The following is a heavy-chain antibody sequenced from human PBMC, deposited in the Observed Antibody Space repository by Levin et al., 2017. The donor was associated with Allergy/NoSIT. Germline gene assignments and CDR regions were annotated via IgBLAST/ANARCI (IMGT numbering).Heavy chain of an antibody. CDR3: ARDLADAYYEFKGYMDV. Sequence: GGSLRLSCAASGFTFSSYAMHWVRQAPGKGLEWVAVISYDGSNKYYADSVKGRFTISRDNSKNTLYLQMNSLRAEDTAVYYCARDLADAYYEFKGYMDVWGKGTTVTVSS. CDR1: GFTFSSYA. J-gene: IGHJ6*03. V-gene: IGHV3-30-3*01. D-gene: IGHD3-3*01. CDR2: ISYDGSNK.